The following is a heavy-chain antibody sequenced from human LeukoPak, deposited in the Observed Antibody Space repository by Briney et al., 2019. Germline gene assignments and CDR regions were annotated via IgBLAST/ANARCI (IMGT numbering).Heavy chain of an antibody. J-gene: IGHJ1*01. CDR1: GGSISSYY. CDR3: ARYLDYGGNSRVFQH. Sequence: SETLSLACTVSGGSISSYYWSWIRQPPGKGLEWIGYIYYSGSTNYNPSLKSRVTISVDTSKNQFSLKLSSVTAADTAVYYCARYLDYGGNSRVFQHWGQGTLVTVSS. V-gene: IGHV4-59*12. D-gene: IGHD4-23*01. CDR2: IYYSGST.